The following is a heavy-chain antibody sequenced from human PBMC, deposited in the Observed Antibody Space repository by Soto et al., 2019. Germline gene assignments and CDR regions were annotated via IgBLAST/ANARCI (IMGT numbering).Heavy chain of an antibody. CDR2: ISGSGGST. J-gene: IGHJ6*02. D-gene: IGHD1-26*01. CDR3: APPPRRGAPFEGMDV. V-gene: IGHV3-23*01. Sequence: LRLSCAASGFTFSSYAMSWVRQAPGKGLEWVSAISGSGGSTYYADSVKGRFTISRDNSKNTLYLQMNSLRAEDTAVYYCAPPPRRGAPFEGMDVWGQGXTVTVYS. CDR1: GFTFSSYA.